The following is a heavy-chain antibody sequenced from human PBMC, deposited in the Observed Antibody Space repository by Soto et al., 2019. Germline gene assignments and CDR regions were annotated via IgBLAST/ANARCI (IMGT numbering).Heavy chain of an antibody. CDR2: ISYDGSNK. Sequence: QVQLVESGGGVVQPGRSLRLSCAASGFIFSTYAMHWVRQVPGKGLEWMAVISYDGSNKYFADSVKGRFTISRDNSKNAVYLKMNSLRPEDTAVYFCARDQGDSSGWDGWSDYWGKGTLVTVYS. CDR3: ARDQGDSSGWDGWSDY. CDR1: GFIFSTYA. V-gene: IGHV3-30-3*01. J-gene: IGHJ4*02. D-gene: IGHD6-19*01.